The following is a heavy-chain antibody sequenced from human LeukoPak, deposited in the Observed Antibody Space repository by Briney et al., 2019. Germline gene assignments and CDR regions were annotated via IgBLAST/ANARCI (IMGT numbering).Heavy chain of an antibody. V-gene: IGHV3-23*01. J-gene: IGHJ4*02. Sequence: PEASLRLSCAASGFTFSTHAMSWVRQAPGKGLEWVAAISYGGDITFCAPSVQGRFTISRDNSKDTLYVQMDSLRAEDTAIYYCAKELRSGGVVTNFDYWGQGTLVIVSP. CDR2: ISYGGDIT. CDR1: GFTFSTHA. CDR3: AKELRSGGVVTNFDY. D-gene: IGHD4-23*01.